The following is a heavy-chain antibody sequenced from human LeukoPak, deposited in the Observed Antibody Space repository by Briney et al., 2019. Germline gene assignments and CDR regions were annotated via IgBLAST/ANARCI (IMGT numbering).Heavy chain of an antibody. CDR1: GYTFTRYY. V-gene: IGHV1-46*01. CDR3: ARVTTAYYFDY. J-gene: IGHJ4*02. Sequence: ASVRVSCKASGYTFTRYYMYWVRQAPGQGLEWMGIINPSGGSTSYAQKFQGRVTMTRDMSTSTVYMELSSLRSEDTAVYYCARVTTAYYFDYWGQGTLVTVSS. D-gene: IGHD2/OR15-2a*01. CDR2: INPSGGST.